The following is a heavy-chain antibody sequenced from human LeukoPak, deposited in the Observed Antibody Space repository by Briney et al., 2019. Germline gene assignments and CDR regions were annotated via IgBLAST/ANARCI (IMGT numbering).Heavy chain of an antibody. CDR3: SRGSGWLSVY. CDR1: GFTFGDYL. D-gene: IGHD6-19*01. J-gene: IGHJ4*02. V-gene: IGHV3-49*03. Sequence: PGGSLRLSCTDSGFTFGDYLMSWFRQAPGKGLEWIGFISGGTTEYAASVKGRFTISRDDSTSIAYLQMNSLTTEDTAVYYCSRGSGWLSVYWGQGTLVTVSS. CDR2: ISGGTT.